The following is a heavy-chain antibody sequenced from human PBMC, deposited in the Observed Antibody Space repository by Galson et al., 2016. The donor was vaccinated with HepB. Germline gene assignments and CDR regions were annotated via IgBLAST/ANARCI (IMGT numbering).Heavy chain of an antibody. CDR3: AHYYTNTWVFDY. Sequence: PALVKPTQTLTLTCTFSGFSLSTNEVGVGWIRQPPGKALEWLALLYWDDDKRYSPSLESRLSITKDVSKNRVVLTMTNMDPVDTGTYYCAHYYTNTWVFDYWGQGTLVTVSS. J-gene: IGHJ4*02. V-gene: IGHV2-5*02. CDR2: LYWDDDK. CDR1: GFSLSTNEVG. D-gene: IGHD3-3*01.